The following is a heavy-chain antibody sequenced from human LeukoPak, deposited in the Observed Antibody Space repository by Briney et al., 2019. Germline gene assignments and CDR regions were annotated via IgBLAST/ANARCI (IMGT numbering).Heavy chain of an antibody. CDR2: INSDGSST. Sequence: GGSLRLSCAASGFTFSSYWMHWVRQAPGKGLVWVSRINSDGSSTSYADSVKGRFTISRDNSKNTLYLQMNSLRDEDTAVYYCARGSSSWDSIDYWGQGTLVTVSS. CDR1: GFTFSSYW. D-gene: IGHD6-13*01. J-gene: IGHJ4*02. V-gene: IGHV3-74*01. CDR3: ARGSSSWDSIDY.